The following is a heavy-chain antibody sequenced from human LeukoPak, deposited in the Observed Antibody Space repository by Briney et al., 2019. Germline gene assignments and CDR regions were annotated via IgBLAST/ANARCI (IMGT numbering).Heavy chain of an antibody. Sequence: PGGSLRLSCAASGFTFSSYWMHWVRQAPGKGLVWVSRINSDGSSTSYADSVKGRFTISRDNAKNTLYLQMNSLRAEDTAVYYCAREEDLWKGYFQHWGQGTLVTVSS. J-gene: IGHJ1*01. V-gene: IGHV3-74*01. CDR1: GFTFSSYW. D-gene: IGHD3-3*01. CDR2: INSDGSST. CDR3: AREEDLWKGYFQH.